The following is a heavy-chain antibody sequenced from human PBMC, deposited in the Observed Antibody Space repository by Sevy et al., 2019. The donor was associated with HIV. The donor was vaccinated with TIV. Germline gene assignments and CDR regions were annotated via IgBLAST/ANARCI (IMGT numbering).Heavy chain of an antibody. J-gene: IGHJ4*02. CDR3: ARDESYRYYFDY. CDR2: ISYDGSNK. Sequence: GGSLRLSCAASGFTFSSYAMHWVRQAPGKGLEWVAVISYDGSNKYYADSVKGRFTISRDNSKNTLYLQMNSLRAEDTAVYYCARDESYRYYFDYWGQGTLVTVSS. D-gene: IGHD3-10*01. V-gene: IGHV3-30*04. CDR1: GFTFSSYA.